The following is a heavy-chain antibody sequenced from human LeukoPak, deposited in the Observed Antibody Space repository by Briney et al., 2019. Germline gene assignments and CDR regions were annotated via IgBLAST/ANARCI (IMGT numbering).Heavy chain of an antibody. CDR2: ISGGSA. Sequence: GGSLRLSCVASGFTFGDYNMNWVRQAPGKGLEWVSAISGGSADYADSVKGRFSISIDNSKNTLYLQMNSLRAEDTAVYYCAKDRSSRYDFWSGSFSHYYYYYMDVWGKGTTVTVSS. D-gene: IGHD3-3*01. CDR1: GFTFGDYN. J-gene: IGHJ6*03. CDR3: AKDRSSRYDFWSGSFSHYYYYYMDV. V-gene: IGHV3-23*01.